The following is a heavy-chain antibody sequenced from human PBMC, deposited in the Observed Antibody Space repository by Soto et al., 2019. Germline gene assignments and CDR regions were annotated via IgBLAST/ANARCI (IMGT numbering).Heavy chain of an antibody. CDR2: ISSTSSTM. CDR3: ARDTDDSSGWLNWFGP. J-gene: IGHJ5*02. CDR1: GFTFSSHS. Sequence: EVQLVESGGNLVQPGGSLRLSCAGSGFTFSSHSMNWVRQAPGKGLEWVSYISSTSSTMYYADSVKGRFTISRDNAKNSLFLQMNSLRDEDTAMYYCARDTDDSSGWLNWFGPWGQGTLVTVSS. V-gene: IGHV3-48*02. D-gene: IGHD6-19*01.